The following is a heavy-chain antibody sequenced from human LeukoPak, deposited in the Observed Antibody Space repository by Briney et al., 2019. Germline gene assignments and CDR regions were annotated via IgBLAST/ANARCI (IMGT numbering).Heavy chain of an antibody. Sequence: GSLRLSCAASGFTFGSYAMSWVRQAPGKGLEWVSAISGSGGSTYYADSVKGRFTISRDNSKNTLYLQMNSLRAEGTAVYYCAKDQGSYYFDYWGQGTLVTVSS. CDR2: ISGSGGST. CDR3: AKDQGSYYFDY. CDR1: GFTFGSYA. V-gene: IGHV3-23*01. J-gene: IGHJ4*02. D-gene: IGHD6-19*01.